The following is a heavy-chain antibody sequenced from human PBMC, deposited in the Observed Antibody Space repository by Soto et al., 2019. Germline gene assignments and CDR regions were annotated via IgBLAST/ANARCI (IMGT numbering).Heavy chain of an antibody. Sequence: EVQLLESGGDLVHPGGTLILSCVGSGYPFGDYAMRWVRQAPGKGLEWVSAIGPFEAHAPAYAASVKGRFTISRDNSRNIRFLQMTNLRAGHTGVYYCARDAIPYNGRDDAFDLWGQGTVVTVSS. CDR3: ARDAIPYNGRDDAFDL. J-gene: IGHJ3*01. CDR1: GYPFGDYA. CDR2: IGPFEAHAP. D-gene: IGHD2-8*01. V-gene: IGHV3-23*01.